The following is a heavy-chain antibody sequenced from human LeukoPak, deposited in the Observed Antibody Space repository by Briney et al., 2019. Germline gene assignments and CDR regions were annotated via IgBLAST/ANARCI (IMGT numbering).Heavy chain of an antibody. CDR1: GGSISNYY. CDR2: ISHSGST. D-gene: IGHD5-18*01. V-gene: IGHV4-59*01. CDR3: ARDARGYNYDYSWFDT. Sequence: SETLSLTCTVSGGSISNYYWSWIRQPPGKGLEWIGYISHSGSTKYNPSLKSRVTVSVDTSQNQFSLRLTSVTAADTAVYWCARDARGYNYDYSWFDTWGQGALVTVSS. J-gene: IGHJ5*02.